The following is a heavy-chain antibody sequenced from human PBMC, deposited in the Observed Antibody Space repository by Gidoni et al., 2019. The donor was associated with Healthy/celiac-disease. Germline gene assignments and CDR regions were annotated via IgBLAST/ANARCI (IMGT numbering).Heavy chain of an antibody. D-gene: IGHD7-27*01. V-gene: IGHV4-30-2*01. Sequence: QLQLQESASGLVKPSQTLSLTCAVSGGSLSRGGYSWSWIRQPPGKGLEWIGYIYHRGSTYYNPSLKSRVTISVDRSKNQFSLKLSSVTAADTAVYYCARARTGNYYYYYGMDVWGQGTTVTVSS. J-gene: IGHJ6*02. CDR1: GGSLSRGGYS. CDR2: IYHRGST. CDR3: ARARTGNYYYYYGMDV.